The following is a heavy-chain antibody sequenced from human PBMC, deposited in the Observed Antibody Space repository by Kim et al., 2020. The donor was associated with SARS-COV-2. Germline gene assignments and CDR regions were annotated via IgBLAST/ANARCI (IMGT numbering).Heavy chain of an antibody. Sequence: GGSLRLSCAASGFTFSSYAMSWVRQAPGKGLEWVSAISGSGGSTYYADSVKGRFTISRDNSKNTLYLQMNSLRAEDTAVYYCAKEDSVSSGYYSVSTRRVMEKFFDYWGQGTLVTVSS. CDR1: GFTFSSYA. V-gene: IGHV3-23*01. D-gene: IGHD3-22*01. J-gene: IGHJ4*02. CDR2: ISGSGGST. CDR3: AKEDSVSSGYYSVSTRRVMEKFFDY.